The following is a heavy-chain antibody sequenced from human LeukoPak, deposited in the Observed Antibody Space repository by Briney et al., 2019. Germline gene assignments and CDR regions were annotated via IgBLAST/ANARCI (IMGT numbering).Heavy chain of an antibody. CDR3: ARGSGLTAFDI. D-gene: IGHD3-3*01. V-gene: IGHV4-4*07. CDR2: IYNNENT. Sequence: SETLSLTCTVSGDSISGYYWSWIRQPAGKGLEWIGRIYNNENTNYNSSLKSRVTMSVDTSKDQFSLKLSSVTAADTAVYFCARGSGLTAFDIWGQGTVVTVSS. CDR1: GDSISGYY. J-gene: IGHJ3*02.